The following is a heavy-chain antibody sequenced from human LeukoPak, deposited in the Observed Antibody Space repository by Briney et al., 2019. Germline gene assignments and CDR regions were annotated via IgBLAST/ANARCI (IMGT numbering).Heavy chain of an antibody. CDR1: GGSISSYY. CDR3: ARSAAWIQLWCYFDY. J-gene: IGHJ4*02. Sequence: SETLSLTCTVSGGSISSYYWSWIRQPAGKGLEWIGRIYTSGSTNYNPSLKSRVTMSVDTSKNQFSLKLSSVTAADTAVYYCARSAAWIQLWCYFDYWGQGTLVTVSS. V-gene: IGHV4-4*07. CDR2: IYTSGST. D-gene: IGHD5-18*01.